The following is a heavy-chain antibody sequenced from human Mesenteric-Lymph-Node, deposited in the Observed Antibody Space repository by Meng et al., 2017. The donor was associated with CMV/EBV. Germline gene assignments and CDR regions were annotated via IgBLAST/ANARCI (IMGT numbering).Heavy chain of an antibody. J-gene: IGHJ4*02. CDR3: ARRNPHDYGGLLFDY. Sequence: FGYNFTANYVHWVRQAPGQGLEWMGWINPHSGYTSYAQNFQGRVTMTRDTSINTAYMELSSLTSDDTAVYYCARRNPHDYGGLLFDYWGQGTLVTVSS. CDR1: GYNFTANY. V-gene: IGHV1-2*02. D-gene: IGHD4/OR15-4a*01. CDR2: INPHSGYT.